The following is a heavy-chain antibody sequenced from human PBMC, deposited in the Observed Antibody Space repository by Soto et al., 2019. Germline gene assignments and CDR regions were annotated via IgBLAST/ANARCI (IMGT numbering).Heavy chain of an antibody. J-gene: IGHJ6*02. CDR1: GFAFSSYA. D-gene: IGHD2-15*01. V-gene: IGHV3-30*04. CDR3: ARDRCSGDSCYSDYYYGMDV. CDR2: ISYYGRNK. Sequence: QMQLVESGGCVVQPGRSLRLSCAASGFAFSSYAMHWVRQAPGRGLEWVAVISYYGRNKDYADSLEGRFTISRDNLKNTLYLQMDSLRPEDTAVYYCARDRCSGDSCYSDYYYGMDVWGQGTTVTVSS.